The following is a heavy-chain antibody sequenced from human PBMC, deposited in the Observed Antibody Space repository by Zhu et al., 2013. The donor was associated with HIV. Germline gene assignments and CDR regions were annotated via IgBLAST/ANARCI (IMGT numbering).Heavy chain of an antibody. CDR3: ARDVVGATAFDS. Sequence: QVQLVQSGAEVKKPGASVKVSCKTSGYTFTDYGLSWVRQAPGQGLEWMGWSSQLNDYRKYAQKFQGRITMTTDRPTRTAYLELVSLTSDDTAEYYCARDVVGATAFDSWGQGTLVTVS. D-gene: IGHD1-26*01. V-gene: IGHV1-18*01. CDR1: GYTFTDYG. J-gene: IGHJ4*02. CDR2: SSQLNDYR.